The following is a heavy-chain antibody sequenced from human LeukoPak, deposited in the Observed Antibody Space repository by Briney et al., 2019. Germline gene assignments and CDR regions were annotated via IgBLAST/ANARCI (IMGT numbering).Heavy chain of an antibody. CDR2: IHPSGGGT. CDR3: ARMAMDPAMVTNFFDL. D-gene: IGHD5-18*01. CDR1: GYTFTDYY. V-gene: IGHV1-46*01. Sequence: VASVKISCKASGYTFTDYYTYWVRQAPGQGPECMGVIHPSGGGTTYAQKFQGRVTLTKDTATSTVYIELSSLRSDDTAVYYCARMAMDPAMVTNFFDLWGQGTLLIVPA. J-gene: IGHJ4*02.